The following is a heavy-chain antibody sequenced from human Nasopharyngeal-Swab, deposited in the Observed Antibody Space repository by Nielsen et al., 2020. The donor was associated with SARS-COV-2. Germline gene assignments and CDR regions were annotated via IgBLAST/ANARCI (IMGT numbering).Heavy chain of an antibody. D-gene: IGHD1-26*01. CDR2: IVVPNGNT. J-gene: IGHJ4*02. V-gene: IGHV1-58*01. Sequence: SVKVSCKASGFTFTSSALQWVRQARGQPLEWIGWIVVPNGNTNYAQKFQERVTITRDMSTSTAYMELRSLRSEDTAVYYCAALNSGSFRYWGQGTLVSVSS. CDR3: AALNSGSFRY. CDR1: GFTFTSSA.